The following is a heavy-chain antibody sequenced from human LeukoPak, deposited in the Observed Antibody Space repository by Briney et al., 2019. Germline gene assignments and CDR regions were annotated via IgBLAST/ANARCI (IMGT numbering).Heavy chain of an antibody. CDR1: GFTFSSSW. D-gene: IGHD2-8*01. CDR2: IREDGSQK. CDR3: ARGPTNGQAFDY. J-gene: IGHJ4*02. V-gene: IGHV3-7*01. Sequence: GGSLRLSCVASGFTFSSSWMTWVRQAPGKGLEWVASIREDGSQKTAVDSVRGRFTISRGNAKNSVYLQMDSLRAEDTAVYYCARGPTNGQAFDYWGQGTLVSVSS.